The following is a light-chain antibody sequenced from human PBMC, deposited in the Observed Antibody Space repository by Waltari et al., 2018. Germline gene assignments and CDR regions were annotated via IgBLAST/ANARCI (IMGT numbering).Light chain of an antibody. CDR3: QSYDSSLSGVI. V-gene: IGLV1-40*01. J-gene: IGLJ2*01. CDR2: GNN. CDR1: SSNIGAGYD. Sequence: QSVLTQPPSVSGAPGQRITISCTGTSSNIGAGYDVHWYLQLPGTAPKRLTLGNNNRPSGVPDRFSASKSDTSASLAITGLQAEDEADYYCQSYDSSLSGVIFGGGTKLTVL.